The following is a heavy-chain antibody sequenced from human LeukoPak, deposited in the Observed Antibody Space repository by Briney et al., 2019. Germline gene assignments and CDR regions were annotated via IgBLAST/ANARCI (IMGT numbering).Heavy chain of an antibody. CDR2: ISGSGDTT. Sequence: GGSLRLSCAASGFTFSSYSMSWVRQAPGKGLEWVAGISGSGDTTYYAESVKGRFTISRDNSRTTLYLQMNRLRAEDTAIYYCAKDYSSSFWGQGTLVTVSS. CDR3: AKDYSSSF. V-gene: IGHV3-23*01. CDR1: GFTFSSYS. D-gene: IGHD6-6*01. J-gene: IGHJ4*02.